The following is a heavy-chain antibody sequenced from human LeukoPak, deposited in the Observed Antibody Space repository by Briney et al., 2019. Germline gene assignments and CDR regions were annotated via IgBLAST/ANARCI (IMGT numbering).Heavy chain of an antibody. D-gene: IGHD6-19*01. CDR3: AKDPGSIAVAGTLDY. J-gene: IGHJ4*02. V-gene: IGHV3-23*01. Sequence: TGGSQRLSCAASGFTFSSYAMSWVRQAPGKGLEWVSAISGSGGSTYYADSVKGRFTISRDNSKNTLYLQMNSLRAEDTAVYYCAKDPGSIAVAGTLDYWGQGTLVTVSS. CDR2: ISGSGGST. CDR1: GFTFSSYA.